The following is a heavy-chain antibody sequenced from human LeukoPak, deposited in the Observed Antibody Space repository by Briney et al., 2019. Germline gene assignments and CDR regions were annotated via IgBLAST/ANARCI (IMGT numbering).Heavy chain of an antibody. CDR3: ARASSSIAALALTLTDYYYMDV. CDR1: GYTFTNYD. CDR2: MNPNSGNT. D-gene: IGHD6-6*01. V-gene: IGHV1-8*03. Sequence: GASVKVSCKASGYTFTNYDTNWVRQATGQGLEWMGWMNPNSGNTGYAQKLQGRVTITRNTSISTAYMELSSLRSEDTAVYYCARASSSIAALALTLTDYYYMDVWGKGTTVTVSS. J-gene: IGHJ6*03.